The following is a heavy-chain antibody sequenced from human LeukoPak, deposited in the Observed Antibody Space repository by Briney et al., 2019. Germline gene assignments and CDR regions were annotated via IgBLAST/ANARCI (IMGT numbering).Heavy chain of an antibody. Sequence: SQTLSLTCAISGDSVSSNSAAWNWIRQSPSRGLEWLGRTYYRSKWYNDYAVSVKSRITINPDTSKNQFSLQLNSVTPEDTAVYYCARAYYYDSSGYYFPFDYWGQGTLVTVSS. CDR2: TYYRSKWYN. CDR1: GDSVSSNSAA. CDR3: ARAYYYDSSGYYFPFDY. D-gene: IGHD3-22*01. V-gene: IGHV6-1*01. J-gene: IGHJ4*02.